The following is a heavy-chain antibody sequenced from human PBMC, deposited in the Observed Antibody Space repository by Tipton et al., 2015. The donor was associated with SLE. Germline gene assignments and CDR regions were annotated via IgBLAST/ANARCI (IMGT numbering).Heavy chain of an antibody. CDR2: IYHSGST. Sequence: GLVKPSETLSLTCAVSGYSISSGYYWGWIRQPPGKGLEWIGSIYHSGSTYYNPSLKSRVTISVDTSKNQFSLKLSSVTAADTAVYYCATGCSSTSLYYFDYWGQGTLVTVSS. CDR1: GYSISSGYY. CDR3: ATGCSSTSLYYFDY. V-gene: IGHV4-38-2*01. D-gene: IGHD2-2*01. J-gene: IGHJ4*02.